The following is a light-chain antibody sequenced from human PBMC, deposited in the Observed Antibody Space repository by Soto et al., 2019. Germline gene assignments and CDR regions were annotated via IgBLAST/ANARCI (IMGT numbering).Light chain of an antibody. CDR1: QSVLYNSNNKNY. Sequence: DIVMTQSPDSLAVSLGERATIDCKSSQSVLYNSNNKNYLAWYQQKPGQPPKLLIYWASTRESGVPDRFSGSGSGTDFTLTISSLQAEDVAVYYCQQYYGTPLTFGQGTKLEI. CDR2: WAS. V-gene: IGKV4-1*01. J-gene: IGKJ2*01. CDR3: QQYYGTPLT.